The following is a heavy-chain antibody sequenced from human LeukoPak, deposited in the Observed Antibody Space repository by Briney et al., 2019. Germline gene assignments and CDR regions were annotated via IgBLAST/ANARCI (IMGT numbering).Heavy chain of an antibody. D-gene: IGHD3-16*01. J-gene: IGHJ4*02. V-gene: IGHV4-59*01. CDR2: IYYSGST. CDR3: AREQGWGYFDY. CDR1: GGSISSYY. Sequence: SETLSLTCTVSGGSISSYYWSWIRQPPGKGLEWIGYIYYSGSTNYNPSLKGRVTISVDTSKNQFSPKLSSVTAADTAVYYCAREQGWGYFDYWGQGTLVTVSS.